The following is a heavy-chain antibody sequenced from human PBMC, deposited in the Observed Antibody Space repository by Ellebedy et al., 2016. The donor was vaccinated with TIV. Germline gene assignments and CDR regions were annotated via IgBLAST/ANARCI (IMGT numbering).Heavy chain of an antibody. Sequence: GESLKISCKGSGYSFTTHWIGWVRQMPGRGLEWMGIIYPGDSDTRYSPSFQGQVTISADKSISTAYLQWSRLRASDTAIYYCARRARNGFNQGPFDYWGQGTLVTVSS. CDR1: GYSFTTHW. J-gene: IGHJ4*02. V-gene: IGHV5-51*01. D-gene: IGHD5-24*01. CDR3: ARRARNGFNQGPFDY. CDR2: IYPGDSDT.